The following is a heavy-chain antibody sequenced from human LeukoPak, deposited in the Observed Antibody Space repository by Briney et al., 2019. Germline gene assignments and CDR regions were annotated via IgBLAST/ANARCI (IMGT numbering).Heavy chain of an antibody. D-gene: IGHD3-10*01. Sequence: GGSLRLSCAASGFTFSSYEMNWVRQAPGKGLEWVSYISSSGSTIYYADSVKGRFTISRDNAKNSLYLQMNSLRAEDTAVYYCASLDYGSGCNDDAFDIWGQGTMVTVSS. V-gene: IGHV3-48*03. CDR2: ISSSGSTI. J-gene: IGHJ3*02. CDR1: GFTFSSYE. CDR3: ASLDYGSGCNDDAFDI.